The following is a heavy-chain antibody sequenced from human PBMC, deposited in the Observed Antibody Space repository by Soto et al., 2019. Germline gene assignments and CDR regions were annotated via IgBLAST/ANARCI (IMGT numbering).Heavy chain of an antibody. V-gene: IGHV4-31*03. CDR3: ARDLPLVPAAMHYYYGMYV. CDR1: GGSISSGGYY. Sequence: SETLSLTCTVSGGSISSGGYYWSWIRQHPGKGLEWIGYIYYSGSTYYNPSLKSRVTISVDTSKNQFSLKLSSVTAADTAVYYCARDLPLVPAAMHYYYGMYVCGQGTTVTVSS. D-gene: IGHD2-2*01. CDR2: IYYSGST. J-gene: IGHJ6*02.